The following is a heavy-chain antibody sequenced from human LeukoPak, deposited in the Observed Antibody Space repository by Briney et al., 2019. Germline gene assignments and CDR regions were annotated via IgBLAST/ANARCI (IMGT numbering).Heavy chain of an antibody. CDR3: ARVILLQLAYDAFDI. V-gene: IGHV4-38-2*02. CDR1: GYSISSGYY. Sequence: SETLSLTCTVSGYSISSGYYWGWIRQPPGKGLERIGSIYHSGSTYYNPSLKSRVTISVDTSKNQFSLKLSSVTAADTAVYYCARVILLQLAYDAFDIWGQGTMVTVSS. J-gene: IGHJ3*02. CDR2: IYHSGST. D-gene: IGHD5-18*01.